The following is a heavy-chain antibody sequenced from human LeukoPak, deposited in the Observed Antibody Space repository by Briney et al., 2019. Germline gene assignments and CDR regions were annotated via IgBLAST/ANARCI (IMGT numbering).Heavy chain of an antibody. CDR3: ARVRYTDV. V-gene: IGHV3-7*01. J-gene: IGHJ6*03. CDR1: GFTFSSYW. Sequence: GGSLRLSCAVSGFTFSSYWMNWVRQAPGKGLEWVANIKEDGSEKNYVDSVKGRFTISRDNAKNSLYLQMNSLRAEDTAVYYCARVRYTDVWGKGTTVTVSS. CDR2: IKEDGSEK.